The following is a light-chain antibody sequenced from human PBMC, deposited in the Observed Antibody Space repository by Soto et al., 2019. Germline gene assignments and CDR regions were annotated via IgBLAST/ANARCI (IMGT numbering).Light chain of an antibody. CDR3: SSYTSSSTPSWV. CDR2: EVS. CDR1: SSDVGAYNY. J-gene: IGLJ3*02. V-gene: IGLV2-14*01. Sequence: QSALTQPASVSGSPGQSITISCTGTSSDVGAYNYVSWYQQHPGKAPELMIYEVSNRPSGVSNRFSGSKSGNTASLTISGLQAEDEADYYCSSYTSSSTPSWVFGGGTKLTVL.